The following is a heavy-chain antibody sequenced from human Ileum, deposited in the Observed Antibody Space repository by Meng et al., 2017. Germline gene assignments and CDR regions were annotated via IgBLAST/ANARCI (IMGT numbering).Heavy chain of an antibody. Sequence: GESLKISCAASGFTFSSYAMHWDRQAPGKGLEWVAVISYDGSNKYYADSVKGRFTISRDNSKNTLYLQMNSLRAEDTAVYYCARRHYNYREDCWGQGTQVTVSS. V-gene: IGHV3-30*07. CDR2: ISYDGSNK. CDR1: GFTFSSYA. D-gene: IGHD5-24*01. J-gene: IGHJ4*02. CDR3: ARRHYNYREDC.